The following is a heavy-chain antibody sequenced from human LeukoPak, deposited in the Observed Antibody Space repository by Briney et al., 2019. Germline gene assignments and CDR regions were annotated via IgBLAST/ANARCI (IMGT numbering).Heavy chain of an antibody. CDR3: ARYSLGYSSSWFDAFDI. CDR2: INHSGST. J-gene: IGHJ3*02. D-gene: IGHD6-13*01. Sequence: PSQTLSLTCAVSGGSISSGGYYWSWIRQPPGKGLEWIGEINHSGSTNYNPSLKSRVTISEDTSKNQFSLKLSSVTAADTAVYYCARYSLGYSSSWFDAFDIWGQGTMVTVSS. CDR1: GGSISSGGYY. V-gene: IGHV4-30-2*01.